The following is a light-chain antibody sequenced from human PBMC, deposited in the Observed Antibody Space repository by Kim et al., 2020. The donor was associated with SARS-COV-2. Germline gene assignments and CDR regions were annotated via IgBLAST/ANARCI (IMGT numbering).Light chain of an antibody. CDR1: SLRSYY. CDR3: NSRDSSANHYV. CDR2: GKN. V-gene: IGLV3-19*01. J-gene: IGLJ1*01. Sequence: SSELTQDPAVSVALGQTVRPTCQGDSLRSYYAGWYQQKPGQAPVLVIYGKNNRPSGIPDRFSGSTSGNTASLTITGIQAEDEADYYCNSRDSSANHYVFGSGTKVTVL.